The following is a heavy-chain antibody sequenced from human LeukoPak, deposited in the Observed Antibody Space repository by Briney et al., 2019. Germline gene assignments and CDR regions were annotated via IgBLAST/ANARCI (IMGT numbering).Heavy chain of an antibody. CDR2: IYYSGST. D-gene: IGHD1-26*01. J-gene: IGHJ4*02. CDR3: ARVSDGTYPDY. V-gene: IGHV4-59*01. CDR1: GVSIRSYY. Sequence: SETLSLTCTVSGVSIRSYYWSWIRQPPGKGLEWIGYIYYSGSTNYNPSLKSRVTISVDTSKNQFSLKLSSVTAADTAVYYCARVSDGTYPDYWGQGTLVTVSP.